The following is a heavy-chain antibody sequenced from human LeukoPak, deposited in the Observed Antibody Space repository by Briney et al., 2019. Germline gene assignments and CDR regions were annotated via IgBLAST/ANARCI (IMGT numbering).Heavy chain of an antibody. V-gene: IGHV3-66*02. CDR1: GFTVSSNY. CDR3: ARATYYDYVWGSYLDY. J-gene: IGHJ4*02. D-gene: IGHD3-16*02. CDR2: IYSGGST. Sequence: GGSLRLSCAASGFTVSSNYMSWVRQAPGKGLEWVSVIYSGGSTYYADSVKGRFTISRDNSKNTLYPQMNSLRAEDTAVYYCARATYYDYVWGSYLDYWGQGTLVTVSS.